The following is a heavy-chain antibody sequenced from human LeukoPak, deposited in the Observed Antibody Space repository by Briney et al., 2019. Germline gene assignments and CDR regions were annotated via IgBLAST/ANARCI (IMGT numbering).Heavy chain of an antibody. V-gene: IGHV4-39*01. CDR2: IYYSGST. D-gene: IGHD3-22*01. CDR3: ARPNYDSSGYAYYFDY. CDR1: GGSISSNDYY. Sequence: PSETLSLTCTVSGGSISSNDYYWDWIRQPPGKELEWIGNIYYSGSTYYNPSLKSRVTISVDTSKNQFSLKLSSVTAADTAVYYCARPNYDSSGYAYYFDYWGQGTLVTVSS. J-gene: IGHJ4*02.